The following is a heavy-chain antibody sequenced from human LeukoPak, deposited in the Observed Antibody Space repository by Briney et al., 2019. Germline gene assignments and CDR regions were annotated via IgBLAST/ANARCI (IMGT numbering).Heavy chain of an antibody. CDR3: ARAPMASTTSAFPDAFDF. CDR1: GDSVSGHY. CDR2: VSYSGGT. J-gene: IGHJ3*01. V-gene: IGHV4-59*02. D-gene: IGHD1-1*01. Sequence: SETLSLTCTVSGDSVSGHYWSWLRQTPGKGLEWIGYVSYSGGTNYNPSLKRRVSISLDTSKNQFSLKLSSPAAADPAVYYCARAPMASTTSAFPDAFDFWGQGTMVTVSS.